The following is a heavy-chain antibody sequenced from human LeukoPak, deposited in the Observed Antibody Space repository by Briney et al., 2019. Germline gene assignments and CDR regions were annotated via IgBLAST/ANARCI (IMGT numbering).Heavy chain of an antibody. CDR2: ISAYNGNT. D-gene: IGHD3-10*01. V-gene: IGHV1-18*01. CDR3: ARWPGPRWFGDYYFDY. J-gene: IGHJ4*02. CDR1: GYTFTSYG. Sequence: ASGKVSCKASGYTFTSYGISWVRQAPGQGLEWMGWISAYNGNTNYAQKLQGRVTMTTDTSTSTAYMELRSLRSDDTAVYYCARWPGPRWFGDYYFDYWGQGTLVTVSS.